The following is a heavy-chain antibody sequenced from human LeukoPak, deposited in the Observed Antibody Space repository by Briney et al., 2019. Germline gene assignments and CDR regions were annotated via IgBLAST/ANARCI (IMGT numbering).Heavy chain of an antibody. D-gene: IGHD6-13*01. CDR1: GFTFSSYA. J-gene: IGHJ4*02. V-gene: IGHV3-30*04. CDR2: ISYDGSNK. Sequence: GRSLRLSCAASGFTFSSYAMHWVRQAPGKGLEWVVVISYDGSNKYYADSVKGRFTIHRDNSKNTLYLQMNSLRAEDTAVYYCASSSSWYRSLDYWGQGTLVTVSS. CDR3: ASSSSWYRSLDY.